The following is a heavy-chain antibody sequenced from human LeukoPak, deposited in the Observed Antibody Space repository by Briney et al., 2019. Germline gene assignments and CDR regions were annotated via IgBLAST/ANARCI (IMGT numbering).Heavy chain of an antibody. J-gene: IGHJ4*02. CDR2: IYFTGTA. Sequence: PSETLSLTCTVSGTSLNPFHWTWFRQPAGQRLEWIGLIYFTGTATLNPSLRSRVAMSVDLAKNQLFLKLASMTAADTAMYYCARKDGDYWGQGTLVSVSS. CDR3: ARKDGDY. CDR1: GTSLNPFH. V-gene: IGHV4-4*07.